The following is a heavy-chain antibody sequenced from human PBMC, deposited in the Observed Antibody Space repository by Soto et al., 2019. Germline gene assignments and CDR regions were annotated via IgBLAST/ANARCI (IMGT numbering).Heavy chain of an antibody. CDR3: ARERAIAATGIFYS. D-gene: IGHD6-13*01. Sequence: QVQLVESGGGVVQPGGSLRLSCAASGFTFSNFAMHWVRQAPGKGLEWVAATSFDGKNKDYADSVKGRFTISRDNSKKTLFLQMNRLRPEDTAVYYCARERAIAATGIFYSWGQGTLVTVSS. CDR2: TSFDGKNK. J-gene: IGHJ5*01. V-gene: IGHV3-30*04. CDR1: GFTFSNFA.